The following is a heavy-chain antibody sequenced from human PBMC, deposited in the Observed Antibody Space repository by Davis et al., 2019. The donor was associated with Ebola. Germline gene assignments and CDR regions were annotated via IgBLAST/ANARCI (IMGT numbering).Heavy chain of an antibody. CDR3: ARGKAARPRNWFDP. CDR2: MNPNSGNT. V-gene: IGHV1-8*01. CDR1: GYTFTSYD. J-gene: IGHJ5*02. Sequence: AASVKVSCKASGYTFTSYDINWVRQAPGQGLEWMGWMNPNSGNTGYAQKFQGRVTMTRNTSISTAYMELSSLRSEDTDVYYCARGKAARPRNWFDPWGQGTLVTVSS. D-gene: IGHD6-6*01.